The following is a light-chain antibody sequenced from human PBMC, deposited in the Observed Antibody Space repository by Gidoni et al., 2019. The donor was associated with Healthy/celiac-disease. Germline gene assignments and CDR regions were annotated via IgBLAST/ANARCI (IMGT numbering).Light chain of an antibody. V-gene: IGKV3-11*01. CDR2: DAS. J-gene: IGKJ4*01. CDR1: QSVSSY. Sequence: EIVLTQSPATLSLSPGERATLSCRASQSVSSYLAWYRQKPGKAPRLLIYDASNRATGIPARFSGSGSGTDFTLTISSLEPEDFAVYYCQQRSNWLTFGGGTKVEIK. CDR3: QQRSNWLT.